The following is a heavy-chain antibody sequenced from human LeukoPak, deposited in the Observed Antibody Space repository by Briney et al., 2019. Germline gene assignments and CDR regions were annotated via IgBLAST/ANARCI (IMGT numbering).Heavy chain of an antibody. CDR3: ARLVIVGAAYYFDY. V-gene: IGHV3-23*01. CDR1: GFTFSIYA. D-gene: IGHD1-26*01. CDR2: ISGSGSTT. Sequence: GGSLRLSCAASGFTFSIYAMTWVRQAPGKGLEWVSAISGSGSTTYYADSVKGRFTISRDNSKNTLYLQMNSLRAEDTAVYYCARLVIVGAAYYFDYWGQGTLVTVSS. J-gene: IGHJ4*02.